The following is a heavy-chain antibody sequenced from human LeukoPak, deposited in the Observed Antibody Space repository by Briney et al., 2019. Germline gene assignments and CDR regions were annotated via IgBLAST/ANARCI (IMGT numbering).Heavy chain of an antibody. CDR1: GGSISSGSYY. D-gene: IGHD2/OR15-2a*01. Sequence: SETLSLTCTVSGGSISSGSYYWSWIRQPAGKGLEWIGRIYTSGSTNYNPSLKSRVTISVDTSKNQFSLKLSSVTAADTAVYYCARDRTTGRRAFDIWGQGTMVTVSS. CDR3: ARDRTTGRRAFDI. V-gene: IGHV4-61*02. CDR2: IYTSGST. J-gene: IGHJ3*02.